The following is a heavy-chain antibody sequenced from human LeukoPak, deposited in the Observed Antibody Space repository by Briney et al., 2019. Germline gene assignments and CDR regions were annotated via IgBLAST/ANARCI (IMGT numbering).Heavy chain of an antibody. CDR3: ARDHYFDTSGYSRSQDY. Sequence: GGSLRLSCAVSGLTFSVYSMNWVRQAPGKGLEWISYINSSSSGVYYADSVKGRFTISRDNANNTLYLQMNSLRSEDTAVYYCARDHYFDTSGYSRSQDYWGQGTLVTVSP. V-gene: IGHV3-48*01. CDR1: GLTFSVYS. J-gene: IGHJ4*02. D-gene: IGHD3-22*01. CDR2: INSSSSGV.